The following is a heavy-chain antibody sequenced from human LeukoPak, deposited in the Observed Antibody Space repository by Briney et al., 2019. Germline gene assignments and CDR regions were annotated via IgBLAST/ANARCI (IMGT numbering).Heavy chain of an antibody. V-gene: IGHV1-18*01. Sequence: ASVKVSCKASGYTFTSYGISWVRQAPGQGLEWMGWISAYNGNTNYAQKLQGRVTMTTDTSTSTAYMELRSLRSDDTAVYYCARPTNSGWYYYGVDVWGQGTTVTVSS. J-gene: IGHJ6*02. D-gene: IGHD6-19*01. CDR3: ARPTNSGWYYYGVDV. CDR2: ISAYNGNT. CDR1: GYTFTSYG.